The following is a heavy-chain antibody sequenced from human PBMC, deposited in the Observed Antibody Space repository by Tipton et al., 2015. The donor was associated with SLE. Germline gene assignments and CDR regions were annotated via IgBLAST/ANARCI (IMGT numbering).Heavy chain of an antibody. V-gene: IGHV4-34*01. CDR1: GGSFSGYY. D-gene: IGHD2-8*01. Sequence: TLSLTCAVYGGSFSGYYWSWIRRPPGKGLEWIGQINHSGSTTYNPSLKSRVTISVDTSKNQFSLKLRSVTAADTAIYYCARGMLTWRGAIIGVDVWGQGTSVNVSS. CDR2: INHSGST. CDR3: ARGMLTWRGAIIGVDV. J-gene: IGHJ6*02.